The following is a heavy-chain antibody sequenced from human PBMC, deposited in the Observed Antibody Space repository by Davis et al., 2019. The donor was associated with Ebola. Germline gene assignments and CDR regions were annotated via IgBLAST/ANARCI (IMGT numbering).Heavy chain of an antibody. CDR2: IIPIFGTA. J-gene: IGHJ6*02. D-gene: IGHD5-12*01. V-gene: IGHV1-69*05. CDR1: GGTFSSYA. Sequence: SVKVSCKASGGTFSSYAISWVRQASGQGPEWMGGIIPIFGTANYAQKFQGRVTMTRDTSTSTVYMELSSLRSEDTAVYYCARERLRLRTPYGMDVWGQGTTVTVSS. CDR3: ARERLRLRTPYGMDV.